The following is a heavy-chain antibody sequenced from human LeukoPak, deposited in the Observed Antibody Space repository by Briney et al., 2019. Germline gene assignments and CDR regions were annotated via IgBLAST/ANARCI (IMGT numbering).Heavy chain of an antibody. CDR1: GFSLSTSGVG. V-gene: IGHV2-5*02. CDR2: IYWDDDK. Sequence: SGPTLVKPPQTLTLTCTFSGFSLSTSGVGVGWIRQPPGKALEWLALIYWDDDKRYSPSLRTRLTITKDTTKNQVVLTMTNMDPVDTATYYCAYKAPSGWYQGWGQGTLVTVSS. CDR3: AYKAPSGWYQG. J-gene: IGHJ4*02. D-gene: IGHD6-19*01.